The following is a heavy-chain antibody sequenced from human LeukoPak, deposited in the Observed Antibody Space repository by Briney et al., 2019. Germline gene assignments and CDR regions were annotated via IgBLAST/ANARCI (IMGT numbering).Heavy chain of an antibody. D-gene: IGHD6-19*01. V-gene: IGHV3-23*01. CDR2: ITGSDDAT. CDR3: AKSRSVADAFDI. CDR1: GVSVSTYA. Sequence: PGGSLRLSCAASGVSVSTYAMSWVRQAPGKGLEWVSAITGSDDATYHADSVKGRFTIARDRSKNTLYLEMNGLRADDTAVYHCAKSRSVADAFDIWGHGAMVTVSS. J-gene: IGHJ3*02.